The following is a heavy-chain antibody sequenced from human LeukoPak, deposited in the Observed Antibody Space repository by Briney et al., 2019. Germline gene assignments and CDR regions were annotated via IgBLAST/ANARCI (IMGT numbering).Heavy chain of an antibody. CDR2: ISPYNGNT. D-gene: IGHD3-10*01. J-gene: IGHJ4*02. CDR3: ARSDDDYSGSGSPDY. CDR1: GYTFTGYY. Sequence: GASVKVSCKASGYTFTGYYMHWVRQAPGQGLEWLGWISPYNGNTHYAQKFKGRVTVTADTSTSTAYMEVRSLRSDDTAVYYCARSDDDYSGSGSPDYWGQGTLVTVSS. V-gene: IGHV1-18*04.